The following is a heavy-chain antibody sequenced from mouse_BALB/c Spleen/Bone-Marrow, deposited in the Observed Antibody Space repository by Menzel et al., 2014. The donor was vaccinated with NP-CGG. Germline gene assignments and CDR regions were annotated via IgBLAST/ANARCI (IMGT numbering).Heavy chain of an antibody. CDR3: ARYRYYGSSGWDY. D-gene: IGHD1-1*01. Sequence: EVQLQQSGAELVKPGASVKLSCTASGFNIKDTYIHWVEQRPEQGLEWIGRIDPANGNTKYDPKFQGKATITADTSSNTAYLHLSSLTSEDTAVYYCARYRYYGSSGWDYWGQGTSVTVSS. CDR1: GFNIKDTY. J-gene: IGHJ4*01. V-gene: IGHV14-3*02. CDR2: IDPANGNT.